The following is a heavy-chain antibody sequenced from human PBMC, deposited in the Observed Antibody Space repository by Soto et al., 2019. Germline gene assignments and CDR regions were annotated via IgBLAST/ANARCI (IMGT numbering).Heavy chain of an antibody. J-gene: IGHJ3*02. D-gene: IGHD2-21*01. CDR2: ISGSCGST. CDR3: AKGRIPVVNASDAFAI. Sequence: EVQLLESGGGLVEPGGSLRLSCEASGVTFSSYAMSWVRQAPGKGLEWVSAISGSCGSTYYADSEKGRLTIYRDNTKTTLYLQMISLSAEDTAVYYCAKGRIPVVNASDAFAIWGHGTTDTVSS. V-gene: IGHV3-23*01. CDR1: GVTFSSYA.